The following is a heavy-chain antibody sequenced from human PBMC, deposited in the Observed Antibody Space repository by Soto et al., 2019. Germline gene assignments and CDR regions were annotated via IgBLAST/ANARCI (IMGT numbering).Heavy chain of an antibody. V-gene: IGHV3-23*01. CDR2: ISGSGGST. J-gene: IGHJ4*02. D-gene: IGHD3-9*01. CDR1: GFTFSSYA. CDR3: AKTIWVSPSPYYFDY. Sequence: EVQLLESGGGLVQPGGSLRLSCAVSGFTFSSYAMSWVRQAPGKGLEWVSGISGSGGSTYYADSVKGRFTISRDSSKNTLYLQMNSLRAEDTAVYYCAKTIWVSPSPYYFDYWGQGTLVTVSS.